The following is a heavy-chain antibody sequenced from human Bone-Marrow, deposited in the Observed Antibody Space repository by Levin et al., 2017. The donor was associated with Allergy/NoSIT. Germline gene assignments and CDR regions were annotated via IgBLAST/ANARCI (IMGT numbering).Heavy chain of an antibody. Sequence: TGGSLRLSCAVSGFTFKSYAMTWVRQAPGKGLEWVSGISGSGGGPYYADFVKGRFTISRDNAKNSLYLQMKSLRAEDTAVYYCARGISDFWSASGSAFDIWGQGTMVTVSS. V-gene: IGHV3-23*01. J-gene: IGHJ3*02. CDR2: ISGSGGGP. D-gene: IGHD3-3*01. CDR1: GFTFKSYA. CDR3: ARGISDFWSASGSAFDI.